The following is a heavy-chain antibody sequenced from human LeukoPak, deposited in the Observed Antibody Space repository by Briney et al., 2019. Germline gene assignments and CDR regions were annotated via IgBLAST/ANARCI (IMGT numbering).Heavy chain of an antibody. CDR1: GVSFSSYG. J-gene: IGHJ4*02. V-gene: IGHV1-69*13. D-gene: IGHD3-22*01. CDR2: IVPIFGTA. CDR3: ARDSSGYYSRRYFDY. Sequence: SVKVSCKASGVSFSSYGITWVRQAPGQGLEWMGGIVPIFGTANYAQKFQGRVTITADESTSTAYMELSSLRSEDTAVYYCARDSSGYYSRRYFDYWGQGTLVTVSS.